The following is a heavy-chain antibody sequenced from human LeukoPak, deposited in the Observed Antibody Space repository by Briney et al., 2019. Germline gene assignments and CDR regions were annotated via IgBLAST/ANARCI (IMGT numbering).Heavy chain of an antibody. V-gene: IGHV3-74*01. D-gene: IGHD3-10*01. J-gene: IGHJ4*02. CDR1: GFTFSSYW. Sequence: GGSLILSCAASGFTFSSYWMHWVRQAPGKGLVWVSLIRSDGSSTTYADSVKGRFTITRDNAQNTLFLQMNSLRAEDTAVYYCARDRGCTFDYWGQGTLVTVSS. CDR3: ARDRGCTFDY. CDR2: IRSDGSST.